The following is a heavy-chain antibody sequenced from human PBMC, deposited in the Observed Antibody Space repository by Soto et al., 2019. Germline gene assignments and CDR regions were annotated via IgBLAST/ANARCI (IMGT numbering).Heavy chain of an antibody. Sequence: GSLRLSCVASGFTFSDYYMNWIRQAPGKGLEWLSSISSGGSSVHYADSVKGRFTISRDNAKNSLSLQMNSLRAADTAVYYCARGAAGGGNFDYWGQGTQVTVSS. CDR1: GFTFSDYY. V-gene: IGHV3-11*01. J-gene: IGHJ4*02. CDR3: ARGAAGGGNFDY. CDR2: ISSGGSSV. D-gene: IGHD6-13*01.